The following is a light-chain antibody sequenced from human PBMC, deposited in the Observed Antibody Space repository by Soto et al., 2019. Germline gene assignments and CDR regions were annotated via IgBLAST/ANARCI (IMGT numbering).Light chain of an antibody. CDR2: GAS. J-gene: IGKJ1*01. CDR3: KQYVSSVT. V-gene: IGKV3-20*01. CDR1: QSVDSSF. Sequence: EIVLTQSPGSLSLSPGERATLSCRASQSVDSSFFAWYQKKPGQAPRLLIYGASKMATGLPDMFSGSGSWTDFTLTFSRLEPEDSAVYYCKQYVSSVTFGQGNKVEIK.